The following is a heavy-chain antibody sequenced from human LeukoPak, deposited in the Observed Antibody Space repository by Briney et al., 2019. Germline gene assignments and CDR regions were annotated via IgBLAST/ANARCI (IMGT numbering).Heavy chain of an antibody. CDR2: IYYSGNT. CDR1: GGSISSNSYY. D-gene: IGHD3-10*01. CDR3: ARLSFSPESYYNFYFDS. J-gene: IGHJ4*02. V-gene: IGHV4-39*01. Sequence: PSETLSLTCPISGGSISSNSYYWGWIRQPPGKGLEWIGNIYYSGNTYYNSSLRNRVSISVDTSKNQFSLRLSSVTAADTAVYYCARLSFSPESYYNFYFDSWGQGSLVTVSS.